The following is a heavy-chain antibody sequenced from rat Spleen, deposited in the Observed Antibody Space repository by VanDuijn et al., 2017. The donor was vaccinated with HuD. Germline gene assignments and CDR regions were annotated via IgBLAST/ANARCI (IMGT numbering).Heavy chain of an antibody. V-gene: IGHV5-29*01. CDR2: ISHDGSGT. CDR3: TTWFAY. CDR1: GFTFSDYY. J-gene: IGHJ3*01. Sequence: EVQLVESDGGLVQPGRSLKLSCAASGFTFSDYYMAWVRQAPTKGLEWVATISHDGSGTDYRDSVKGRFTISRDNAKSTLYLQMDSLRSEDTATYYCTTWFAYWGQGTLVTVSS.